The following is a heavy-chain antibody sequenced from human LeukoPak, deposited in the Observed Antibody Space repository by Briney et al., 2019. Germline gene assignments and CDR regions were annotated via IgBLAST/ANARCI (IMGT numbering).Heavy chain of an antibody. Sequence: GGSLRLSCAASGFTFSSYAMHWVRQAPGKGLEWVAVISYDGGNKYYADSVKGRFTISRDNSKNTLYLQMNSLRAEDTAVYYCARDPTYYYDSSGYYPGYWGQGTLVTVSS. D-gene: IGHD3-22*01. CDR2: ISYDGGNK. CDR1: GFTFSSYA. V-gene: IGHV3-30-3*01. J-gene: IGHJ4*02. CDR3: ARDPTYYYDSSGYYPGY.